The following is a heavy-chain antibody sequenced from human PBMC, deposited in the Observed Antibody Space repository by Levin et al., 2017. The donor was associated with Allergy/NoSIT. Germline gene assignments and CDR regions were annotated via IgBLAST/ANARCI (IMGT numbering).Heavy chain of an antibody. V-gene: IGHV4-30-2*01. Sequence: SETLSLTCAVSGGSISSGGYSWSWIRQPPGTGLEWIGYIYHSGNTYYNPSLKSRVTISVDRSKNPFSLKMISVTAADTAASSCARDQGVAATYAFDIWGQGTMVTVSS. CDR3: ARDQGVAATYAFDI. J-gene: IGHJ3*02. D-gene: IGHD2-15*01. CDR1: GGSISSGGYS. CDR2: IYHSGNT.